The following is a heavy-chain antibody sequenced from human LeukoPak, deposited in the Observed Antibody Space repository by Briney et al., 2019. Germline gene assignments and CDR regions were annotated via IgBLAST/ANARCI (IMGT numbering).Heavy chain of an antibody. CDR3: ARDYIEDGFRYYYYMDV. Sequence: SETLSLTCTVSGGSISSSSYYWGWIRQPPGKGLERIGSIYYSGSTYYNPSLKSRVTISVDTSKNQFSLKLSSVTAADTAVYYCARDYIEDGFRYYYYMDVWGKGTTVTISS. CDR1: GGSISSSSYY. CDR2: IYYSGST. J-gene: IGHJ6*03. V-gene: IGHV4-39*07.